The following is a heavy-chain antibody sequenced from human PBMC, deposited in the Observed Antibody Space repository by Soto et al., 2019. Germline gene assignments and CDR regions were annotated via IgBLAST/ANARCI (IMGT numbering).Heavy chain of an antibody. Sequence: SETLSLTCAVSGYSISSSNWWGWIRQPPGKGMERIGYIYYSGSTYYNPSLKSRVTMSVDTSKNQFSLKLSSVTAVDTAVYYCARIVGDYYDSSGHWFDPWGQGTLVTVSS. D-gene: IGHD3-22*01. V-gene: IGHV4-28*01. CDR2: IYYSGST. J-gene: IGHJ5*02. CDR3: ARIVGDYYDSSGHWFDP. CDR1: GYSISSSNW.